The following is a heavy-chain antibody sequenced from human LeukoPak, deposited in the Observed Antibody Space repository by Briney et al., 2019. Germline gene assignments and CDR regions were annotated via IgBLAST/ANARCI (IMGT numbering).Heavy chain of an antibody. CDR3: ARDSFYVGGNSDNSYYFDY. Sequence: SETLSLTCTVSGGSISSGDYYWSWIRQPPGKGLEWIGYIYYSGSTYYNPSLKSRVTISVDTSKNQFSLKLSSVTAADTAVYYCARDSFYVGGNSDNSYYFDYWGQGTLVTVSS. V-gene: IGHV4-30-4*01. CDR1: GGSISSGDYY. D-gene: IGHD4-23*01. CDR2: IYYSGST. J-gene: IGHJ4*02.